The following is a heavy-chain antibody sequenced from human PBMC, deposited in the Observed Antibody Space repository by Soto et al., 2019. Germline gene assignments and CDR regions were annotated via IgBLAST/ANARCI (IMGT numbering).Heavy chain of an antibody. CDR2: IYYSGST. CDR1: GGSISSYY. J-gene: IGHJ4*02. D-gene: IGHD1-26*01. V-gene: IGHV4-59*01. Sequence: SETLSLTCTVSGGSISSYYWSWIRQPPGKGLEWIGYIYYSGSTNYNPSLKSRVTISVDTSKNQFSLKLSSVTAADTAVYYCARDKNGWELLIDYWGQGTLVTVSS. CDR3: ARDKNGWELLIDY.